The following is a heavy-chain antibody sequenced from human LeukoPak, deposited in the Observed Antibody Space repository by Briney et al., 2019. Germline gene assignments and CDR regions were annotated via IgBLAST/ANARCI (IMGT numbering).Heavy chain of an antibody. CDR2: IYTSGST. CDR1: GGSISSSSYY. V-gene: IGHV4-39*07. J-gene: IGHJ6*03. CDR3: AREVYDILTGWGDYYYYYYMDV. D-gene: IGHD3-9*01. Sequence: SETLSLTCTVSGGSISSSSYYWGWIRQPPGKGLEWIGRIYTSGSTNYNPSLKSRVTMSVDTSKNQFSLKLSSVTAADTAVYYCAREVYDILTGWGDYYYYYYMDVWGKGTTVTISS.